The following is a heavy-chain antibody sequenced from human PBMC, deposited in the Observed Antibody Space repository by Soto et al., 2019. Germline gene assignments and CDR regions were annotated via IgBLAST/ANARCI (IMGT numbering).Heavy chain of an antibody. V-gene: IGHV3-11*01. J-gene: IGHJ3*02. CDR2: ISSSGSTI. Sequence: GGSLRLSCAASGFTFSDYYMSWIRQAPGKGLEWVSYISSSGSTIYYADSVKGRFTISRDNAKNSLYLQMNSLRAEDTAVYYCARTFGKLTVTQRGSAFDIWGQGTMVTVSS. CDR1: GFTFSDYY. CDR3: ARTFGKLTVTQRGSAFDI. D-gene: IGHD4-17*01.